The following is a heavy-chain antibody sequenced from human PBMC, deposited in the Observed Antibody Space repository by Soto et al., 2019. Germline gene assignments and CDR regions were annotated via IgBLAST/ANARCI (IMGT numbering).Heavy chain of an antibody. D-gene: IGHD2-15*01. CDR2: ISFSDGGT. CDR1: GFTFSSYA. V-gene: IGHV3-23*01. CDR3: VKDDRILGRRYFDL. J-gene: IGHJ2*01. Sequence: PGGSLRLSCAASGFTFSSYAMNWDGQAPGKGLEWVSSISFSDGGTYYADSVKGRLTISRDNSKNTLFLQMNSLRVEDTAVYYCVKDDRILGRRYFDLWGRGTRVTVAS.